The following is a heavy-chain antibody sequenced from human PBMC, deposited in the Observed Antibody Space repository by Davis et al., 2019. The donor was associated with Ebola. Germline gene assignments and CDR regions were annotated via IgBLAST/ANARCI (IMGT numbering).Heavy chain of an antibody. Sequence: GESLKISCAASGFTFSSYWMSWVRQAPGKGLEWVANIKQDGSEKYYVDSVKGRFTISRDNAKNSLYLQMNSLRAEDTAVYYCARERGGVIKFDPWGQGTLVTVSS. D-gene: IGHD2-21*01. J-gene: IGHJ5*02. V-gene: IGHV3-7*01. CDR3: ARERGGVIKFDP. CDR1: GFTFSSYW. CDR2: IKQDGSEK.